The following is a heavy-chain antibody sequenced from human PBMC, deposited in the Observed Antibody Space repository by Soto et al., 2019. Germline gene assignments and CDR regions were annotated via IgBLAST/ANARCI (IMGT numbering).Heavy chain of an antibody. CDR3: ARDVRGDGYKA. D-gene: IGHD5-12*01. CDR1: GGTFSSYT. Sequence: QVQLVQSGAEVKKPGSSVKVSCKASGGTFSSYTISWVRQDPGQGLEWMGRIIPILGIANYAQKFQGRVTITADKSTSTAYMELSSLRSEDTAVYYCARDVRGDGYKAWGQGTMVTVSS. V-gene: IGHV1-69*08. J-gene: IGHJ5*02. CDR2: IIPILGIA.